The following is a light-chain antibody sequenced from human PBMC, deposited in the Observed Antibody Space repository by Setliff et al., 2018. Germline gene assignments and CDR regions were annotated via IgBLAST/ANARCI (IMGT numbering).Light chain of an antibody. J-gene: IGLJ1*01. CDR2: EVS. CDR3: SSYAGSNNEV. CDR1: SSDVGGYNY. Sequence: SALTQPPSVSGSPGQSVTISCTGTSSDVGGYNYVSWYQQHPGKAPKLMIYEVSKRPSGVPDRFSGSKSGNTASLAVSGLQAEDEADYYCSSYAGSNNEVFGTGTKVTVL. V-gene: IGLV2-8*01.